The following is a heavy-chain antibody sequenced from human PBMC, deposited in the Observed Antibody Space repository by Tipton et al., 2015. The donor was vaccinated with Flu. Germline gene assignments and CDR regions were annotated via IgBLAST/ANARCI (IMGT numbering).Heavy chain of an antibody. D-gene: IGHD3-3*01. CDR1: GGSISGYY. J-gene: IGHJ2*01. Sequence: TLSLTCTVSGGSISGYYWSWIRQPPGKGLEWIAYIYYSGSTNYNPSLKSRVTISVDMSKNQFSLKLNSVTAADTAVYYCARCNRITTFGVVIRGGYFDLWGRGTLVTVSS. CDR2: IYYSGST. V-gene: IGHV4-59*12. CDR3: ARCNRITTFGVVIRGGYFDL.